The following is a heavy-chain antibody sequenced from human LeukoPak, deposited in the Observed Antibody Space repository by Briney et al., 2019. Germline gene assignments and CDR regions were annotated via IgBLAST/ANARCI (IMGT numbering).Heavy chain of an antibody. D-gene: IGHD1-20*01. Sequence: ASVKVSCKASGYTFTSYGISWVRQAPGQGLEWMGWISAYNGNTNYAQKLQGRVTMTTDTSTSTAYMELRSLRSDDTAVYYCAXDLXRITGTNWFDPWGQGTLVTVSS. CDR1: GYTFTSYG. J-gene: IGHJ5*02. CDR3: AXDLXRITGTNWFDP. CDR2: ISAYNGNT. V-gene: IGHV1-18*01.